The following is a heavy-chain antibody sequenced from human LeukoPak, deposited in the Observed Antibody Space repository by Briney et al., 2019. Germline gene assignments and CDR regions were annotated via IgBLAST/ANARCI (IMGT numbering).Heavy chain of an antibody. V-gene: IGHV3-74*01. J-gene: IGHJ4*02. CDR2: IKSDGRTT. Sequence: PGGSLRLSCAASGFIFSSFWMHWVRQVPGKGPVWVSHIKSDGRTTDYADSVRGRFTISRDNAKNTLYLQMNSLRAEDTAVYYCASDILTGFGSAYWGQGTLVTVSS. CDR1: GFIFSSFW. D-gene: IGHD3-9*01. CDR3: ASDILTGFGSAY.